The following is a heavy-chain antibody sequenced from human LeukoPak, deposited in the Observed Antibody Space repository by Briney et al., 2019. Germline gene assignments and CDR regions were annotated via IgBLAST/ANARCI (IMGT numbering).Heavy chain of an antibody. V-gene: IGHV3-66*01. J-gene: IGHJ5*02. CDR3: ARDVKYYYGSERLDWFDP. CDR1: GFTFDDYA. Sequence: PGGSLRLSCVASGFTFDDYAMHWVRQAPGKGLECISVIYSGGSTDYADSVKGRLTISRDNSKNTLYLQMNSLRAEDTAVYYCARDVKYYYGSERLDWFDPWGQGTLVTVSS. D-gene: IGHD3-10*01. CDR2: IYSGGST.